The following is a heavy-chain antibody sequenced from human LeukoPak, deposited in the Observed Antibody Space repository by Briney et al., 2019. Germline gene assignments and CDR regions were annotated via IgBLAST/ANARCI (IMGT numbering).Heavy chain of an antibody. CDR2: SNDGVST. Sequence: SETLSHTCAVYGGSFSGDYWSWIRQTPGKGLEWMGESNDGVSTQYTPSLKSRVTISVATSKNRFSLKLSSMTAADTTGHYCTRGVEHGSGWYLETLYYFDYWGQGTLVTVSS. J-gene: IGHJ4*02. V-gene: IGHV4-34*01. D-gene: IGHD6-19*01. CDR1: GGSFSGDY. CDR3: TRGVEHGSGWYLETLYYFDY.